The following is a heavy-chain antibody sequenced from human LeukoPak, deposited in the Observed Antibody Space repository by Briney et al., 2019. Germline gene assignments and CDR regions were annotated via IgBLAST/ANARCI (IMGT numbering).Heavy chain of an antibody. CDR3: AIPYYYDSSGYRFDY. CDR1: GFTFSSFS. CDR2: IGSTSPYK. J-gene: IGHJ4*02. V-gene: IGHV3-21*06. D-gene: IGHD3-22*01. Sequence: GGSLRLSCAASGFTFSSFSMNWVRQVPGKGLEWVSSIGSTSPYKYYADSVKGRFTISRDDATNSVFLQMSSLRAEDTAVYYCAIPYYYDSSGYRFDYWGQGTLVTVSS.